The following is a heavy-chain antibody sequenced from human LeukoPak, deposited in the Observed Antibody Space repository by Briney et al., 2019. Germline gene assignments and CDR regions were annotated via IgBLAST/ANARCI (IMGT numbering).Heavy chain of an antibody. CDR1: GFTFSSYW. Sequence: GGSLRLSCAASGFTFSSYWMHWVRQAPGKGLEWVAFIRYDGSNKYYADSVKGRFTISRDNSKNTLYLQMNSLRAEDTAVYYCAKDREVTTPFDYWGQGTLVTVSS. J-gene: IGHJ4*02. CDR2: IRYDGSNK. D-gene: IGHD4-17*01. V-gene: IGHV3-30*02. CDR3: AKDREVTTPFDY.